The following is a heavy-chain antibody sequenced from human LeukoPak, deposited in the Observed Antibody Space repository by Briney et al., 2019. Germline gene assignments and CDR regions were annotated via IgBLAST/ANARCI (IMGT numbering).Heavy chain of an antibody. Sequence: PSETLSLTRTVSGGSISSYYWSWIRQPPGKGLEWIGYIYYSGSTNYNPSLKSRVTISVDTSKNQFSLKLSSVTAADTAVYYCARGNGFGELLYDYWGQGTLVTVSS. V-gene: IGHV4-59*01. J-gene: IGHJ4*02. D-gene: IGHD3-10*01. CDR2: IYYSGST. CDR3: ARGNGFGELLYDY. CDR1: GGSISSYY.